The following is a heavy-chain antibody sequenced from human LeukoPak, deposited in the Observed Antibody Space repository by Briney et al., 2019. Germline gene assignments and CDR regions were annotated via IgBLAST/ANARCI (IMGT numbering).Heavy chain of an antibody. CDR1: GGSISSGSYY. CDR2: IYTSGST. J-gene: IGHJ4*02. D-gene: IGHD1-1*01. V-gene: IGHV4-61*02. Sequence: SQTLSLTCTVSGGSISSGSYYWSWIRQPAGKGLEWIGRIYTSGSTNYNPSLKSRVTISVDTSKNQFSLKLSSVTAADTAVYYCARLGTTSGTIDYWGQGTLVTVSS. CDR3: ARLGTTSGTIDY.